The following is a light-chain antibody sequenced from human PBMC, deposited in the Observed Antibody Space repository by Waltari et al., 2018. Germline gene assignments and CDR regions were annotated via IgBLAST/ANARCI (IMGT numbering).Light chain of an antibody. CDR3: QVWDSSSDHRV. Sequence: SYVLTQPPSESVAPGKTARITCGENNIGSKSFPLYQQKSGQAPVLVIYYDSDRPSGIPERFSGSNSGNTATLTISRVEAGDEADYHCQVWDSSSDHRVFGGGTKLTVL. V-gene: IGLV3-21*01. CDR1: NIGSKS. J-gene: IGLJ3*02. CDR2: YDS.